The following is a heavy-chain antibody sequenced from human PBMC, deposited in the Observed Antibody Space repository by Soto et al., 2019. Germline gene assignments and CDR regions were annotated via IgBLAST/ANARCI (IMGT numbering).Heavy chain of an antibody. CDR2: VRGTPSSGTT. J-gene: IGHJ5*01. CDR1: GVTFSDFG. V-gene: IGHV3-49*04. D-gene: IGHD5-18*01. Sequence: RSLGLSSTVSGVTFSDFGSNWVLTAPGKGLEWVAFVRGTPSSGTTEYAASVRGRFIISRDDSKSIAYLQMNSLEIEDTAVYYGARELSLLTVDTVRVRDHWFASWGKGALVPVSP. CDR3: ARELSLLTVDTVRVRDHWFAS.